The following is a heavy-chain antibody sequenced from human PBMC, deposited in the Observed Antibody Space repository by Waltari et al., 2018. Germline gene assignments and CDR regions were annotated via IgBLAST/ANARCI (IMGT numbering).Heavy chain of an antibody. CDR3: ARGYGSGSYRGAFNI. D-gene: IGHD6-19*01. Sequence: QVQLQQSGPGLVKPSQTLSLTCAISGDSVSSNGVTWHWIRQSPSRGLEWLGRTYYRSKWNNDYAISVKSRITINPDTSKNQFSLQLNSVTPEDTAVYFCARGYGSGSYRGAFNIWGQGTMVTVSS. V-gene: IGHV6-1*01. CDR1: GDSVSSNGVT. CDR2: TYYRSKWNN. J-gene: IGHJ3*02.